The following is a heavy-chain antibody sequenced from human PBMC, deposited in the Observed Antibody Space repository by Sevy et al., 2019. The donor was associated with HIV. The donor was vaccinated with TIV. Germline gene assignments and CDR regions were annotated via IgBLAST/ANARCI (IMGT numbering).Heavy chain of an antibody. D-gene: IGHD2-21*02. CDR2: ISAYNGNT. CDR1: GYTFTSYG. J-gene: IGHJ1*01. V-gene: IGHV1-18*01. Sequence: ASVKVSCKASGYTFTSYGISWVRQAPGQGLEWMGWISAYNGNTNYAQKLQGRVTMTTDTSTSTAYMELRSLRSDDTGVYYCARVEVKGGDYVGGGQTYFPHWGQGTLVTVSS. CDR3: ARVEVKGGDYVGGGQTYFPH.